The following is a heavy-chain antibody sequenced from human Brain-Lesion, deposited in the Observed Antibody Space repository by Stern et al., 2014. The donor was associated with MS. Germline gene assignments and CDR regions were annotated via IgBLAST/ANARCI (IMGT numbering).Heavy chain of an antibody. CDR2: IFNSGST. V-gene: IGHV4-61*02. CDR3: ARGRVVPGFQYYATDV. J-gene: IGHJ6*02. Sequence: QVQLVQSGPGLVKPSQTLSLSCTVSGGSISSGGYYWSWIRQPAGKGLEWIGRIFNSGSTSYNPSLKSRVPISIDTSKTQFSRRLNPMTAADTAVYYCARGRVVPGFQYYATDVWGQGTTVIVSS. CDR1: GGSISSGGYY. D-gene: IGHD2-2*01.